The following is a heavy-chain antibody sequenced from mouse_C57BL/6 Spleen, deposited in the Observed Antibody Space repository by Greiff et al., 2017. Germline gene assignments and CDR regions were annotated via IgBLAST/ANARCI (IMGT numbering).Heavy chain of an antibody. D-gene: IGHD1-1*01. CDR2: INPNYGTT. CDR3: ARRGYYGSSLYAMDY. J-gene: IGHJ4*01. CDR1: GYSFTDYN. Sequence: LQESGPELVKPGASVKISCKASGYSFTDYNMNWVKQSNGKSLEWIGVINPNYGTTSYNQKFKGKATLTVDQSSSTAYMQLNSLTSEDSAVYYCARRGYYGSSLYAMDYWGQGTSVTVSS. V-gene: IGHV1-39*01.